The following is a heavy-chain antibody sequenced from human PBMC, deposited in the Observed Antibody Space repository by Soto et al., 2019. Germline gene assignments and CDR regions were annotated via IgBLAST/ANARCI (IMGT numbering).Heavy chain of an antibody. CDR3: ASGIQLWLRRINTGYSG. V-gene: IGHV1-69*12. Sequence: QVQLVQSGAEVKKPESSVKVSCKAPGGTFSTYAISWVRQAPGQGLEWMGGIIPMFGTANYAQRFQDRVTMTADESPNTGYMGRSSLRSEDTAGYCCASGIQLWLRRINTGYSGWGQGTLVTVSS. J-gene: IGHJ4*02. D-gene: IGHD5-18*01. CDR2: IIPMFGTA. CDR1: GGTFSTYA.